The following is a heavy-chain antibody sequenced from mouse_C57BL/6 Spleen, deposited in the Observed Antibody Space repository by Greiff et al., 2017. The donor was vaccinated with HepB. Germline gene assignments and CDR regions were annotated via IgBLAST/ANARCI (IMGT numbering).Heavy chain of an antibody. J-gene: IGHJ1*03. V-gene: IGHV5-9*01. CDR1: GFTFSSYT. Sequence: EVQLVESGGGLVKPGGSLKLSCAASGFTFSSYTMSWVRQTPEKRLEWVATISGGGGNTYYPDSVKGRFTISRDNAKNTLYLQMSSLRSEDTALYYCARPGNYYGSSLPYWYFDVWGTGTTVTVSS. D-gene: IGHD1-1*01. CDR2: ISGGGGNT. CDR3: ARPGNYYGSSLPYWYFDV.